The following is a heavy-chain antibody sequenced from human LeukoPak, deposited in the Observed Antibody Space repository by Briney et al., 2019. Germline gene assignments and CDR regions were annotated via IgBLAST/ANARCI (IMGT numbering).Heavy chain of an antibody. D-gene: IGHD2-2*01. CDR1: GGTFSSYA. V-gene: IGHV1-69*13. CDR3: AREEAAASPNYFDY. J-gene: IGHJ4*02. Sequence: GASVKVSCKASGGTFSSYAISWVRQAPGQGLEWMGGIIPIFGTANYAQKFQGRVMITADESTSTAYMELSSLRSEDTAVYYCAREEAAASPNYFDYWGQGTLVTVSS. CDR2: IIPIFGTA.